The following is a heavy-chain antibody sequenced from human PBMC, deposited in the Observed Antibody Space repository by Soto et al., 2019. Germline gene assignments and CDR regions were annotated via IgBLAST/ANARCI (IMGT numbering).Heavy chain of an antibody. J-gene: IGHJ4*02. Sequence: QVHLVESGGGVVQPGQSLRLSCAASGFTFSTYAMHWLRQAPGKGLEWVAINATNKFYADSVKGRFTISRDNSKNTLYLQMNSLRPEDTAVYYCAKPDPGGRCSGICYPGYWGQGTLVTVSS. CDR1: GFTFSTYA. V-gene: IGHV3-30*18. D-gene: IGHD2-15*01. CDR3: AKPDPGGRCSGICYPGY. CDR2: NATNK.